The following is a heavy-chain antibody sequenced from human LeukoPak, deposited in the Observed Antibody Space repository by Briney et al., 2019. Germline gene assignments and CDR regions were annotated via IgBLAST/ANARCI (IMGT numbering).Heavy chain of an antibody. V-gene: IGHV4-34*01. D-gene: IGHD6-6*01. CDR2: INHSVGT. J-gene: IGHJ5*02. CDR1: SASFSGYY. CDR3: ARDEYSSSGGDWFDP. Sequence: NSSATLSLTCSVYSASFSGYYWSSIRQPPGKGLEWIGEINHSVGTTSNPSLKSRVTISVDTSKNQFSLKLSSVTAADTAVYYCARDEYSSSGGDWFDPWGQGTLVTVSS.